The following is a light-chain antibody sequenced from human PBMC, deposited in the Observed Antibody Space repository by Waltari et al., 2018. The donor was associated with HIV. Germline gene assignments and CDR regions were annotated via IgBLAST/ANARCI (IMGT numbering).Light chain of an antibody. Sequence: QSALTQPASVSGSPGQSITISCTGTSSDVGGYNYVSWYQPPPGKAPKLMIYDVSKRPSGVSNRFSGPKSGNTASLTISGLQAEDEADYYCCSYAGSSTSFGGGTKLTVL. CDR2: DVS. V-gene: IGLV2-23*02. J-gene: IGLJ2*01. CDR3: CSYAGSSTS. CDR1: SSDVGGYNY.